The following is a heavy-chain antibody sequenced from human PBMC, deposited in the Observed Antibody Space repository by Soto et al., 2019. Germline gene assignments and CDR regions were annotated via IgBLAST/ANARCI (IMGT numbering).Heavy chain of an antibody. J-gene: IGHJ4*02. V-gene: IGHV3-30-3*01. CDR1: GFTFSSYA. CDR2: ISYDGSNK. CDR3: ARVRSFTMIVVVPNPPDY. D-gene: IGHD3-22*01. Sequence: LRLSCAASGFTFSSYAMHWVRQAPGKGLEWVAVISYDGSNKYYADSVKGRFTISRDNSKNTLYLQMNSLRAEDTAVYYCARVRSFTMIVVVPNPPDYWGQGTLVTVSS.